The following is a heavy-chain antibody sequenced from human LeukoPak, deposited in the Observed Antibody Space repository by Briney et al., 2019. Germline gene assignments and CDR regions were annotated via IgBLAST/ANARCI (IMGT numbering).Heavy chain of an antibody. CDR1: GGSISSYY. J-gene: IGHJ6*02. D-gene: IGHD5-18*01. CDR2: IYYSGST. V-gene: IGHV4-59*12. Sequence: SETLSLTCTVSGGSISSYYWSWIRQPPGKGLEWIGYIYYSGSTNYNPSLKSRVTISVDTSKNQFSLKLSSVTAADTAVYYCARAHVDTAMAGYYYYGMDVWGQGTTVTVSS. CDR3: ARAHVDTAMAGYYYYGMDV.